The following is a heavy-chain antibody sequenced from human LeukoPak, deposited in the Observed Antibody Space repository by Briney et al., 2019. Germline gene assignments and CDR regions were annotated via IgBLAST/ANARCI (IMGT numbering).Heavy chain of an antibody. CDR2: INPNSGGT. CDR1: GYTFTDYY. Sequence: GASAKVSCKASGYTFTDYYMHWVRQAPGQGREWRGWINPNSGGTKFAQKFQGRVTMTRDTSISTAYMELSRLRSDDTAVYYCSRVERDNWTENPGDYWVQGTLVTVSS. CDR3: SRVERDNWTENPGDY. D-gene: IGHD1-20*01. V-gene: IGHV1-2*02. J-gene: IGHJ4*02.